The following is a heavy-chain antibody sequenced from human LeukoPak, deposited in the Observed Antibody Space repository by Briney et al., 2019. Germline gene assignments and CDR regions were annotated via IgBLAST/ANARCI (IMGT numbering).Heavy chain of an antibody. V-gene: IGHV1-18*01. D-gene: IGHD1-26*01. CDR3: ARDVDSGSYPNWFDP. CDR1: GYTFTSYG. J-gene: IGHJ5*02. Sequence: ASVTVSCKASGYTFTSYGISWVRQAPGQGLEWMGWISAYNGNTNYAQKLQGRVTMTTDTSTSTAYMELRSLRSDDTAVYYCARDVDSGSYPNWFDPWGQGTLVTVSS. CDR2: ISAYNGNT.